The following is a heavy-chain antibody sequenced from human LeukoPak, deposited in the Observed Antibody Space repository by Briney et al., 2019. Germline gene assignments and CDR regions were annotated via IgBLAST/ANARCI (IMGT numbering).Heavy chain of an antibody. J-gene: IGHJ4*02. CDR2: IYYSGST. CDR1: GGSISSYY. V-gene: IGHV4-59*12. Sequence: SETLSLTCTVSGGSISSYYWSWIRQPPGKGLEWIGYIYYSGSTNYNPSLKSRVTMSVDTSKNQFSLKLSSVTAADTAVYYCAGGLDFWSGYYSYGYFDYWGQGTLVTVSS. D-gene: IGHD3-3*01. CDR3: AGGLDFWSGYYSYGYFDY.